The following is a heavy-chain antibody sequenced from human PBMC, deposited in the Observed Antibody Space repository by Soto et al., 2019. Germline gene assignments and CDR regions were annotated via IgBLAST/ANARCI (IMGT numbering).Heavy chain of an antibody. CDR2: IDPSDSYT. CDR3: ARHWTTVFYYYGMDV. V-gene: IGHV5-10-1*01. J-gene: IGHJ6*02. Sequence: EVQLVQSGAEVKKPGESLRISCKGSGYSFTSYWISWVRQMPGKGLEWMGRIDPSDSYTNYSPSFQGHVTISADKSISTAYLQQSSLKASDTAMYYCARHWTTVFYYYGMDVWGQGTTVTVSS. D-gene: IGHD4-17*01. CDR1: GYSFTSYW.